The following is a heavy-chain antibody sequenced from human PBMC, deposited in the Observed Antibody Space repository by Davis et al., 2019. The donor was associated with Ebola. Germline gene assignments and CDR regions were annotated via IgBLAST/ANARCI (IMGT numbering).Heavy chain of an antibody. Sequence: SVTVSCKASGGPFSSYSISWVRQAPGHGPEWMGRIIPILDIANYAQKFQGKVTITADKSTGTAYMELSSLRSEDTAVYYCARGVGLGIFDYWGQGTLVTVSS. D-gene: IGHD7-27*01. CDR3: ARGVGLGIFDY. CDR1: GGPFSSYS. CDR2: IIPILDIA. J-gene: IGHJ4*02. V-gene: IGHV1-69*10.